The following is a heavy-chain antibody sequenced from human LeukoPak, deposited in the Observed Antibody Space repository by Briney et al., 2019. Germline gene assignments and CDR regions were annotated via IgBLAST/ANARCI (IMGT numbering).Heavy chain of an antibody. D-gene: IGHD2-2*01. V-gene: IGHV4-38-2*01. J-gene: IGHJ4*02. Sequence: SETLSLTCAVSGYSISSGYYWGWIRPPPGKGLEWIGSIYHSGSTYYNPSLKSRVTISVDTSKNQFSLKLSSVTAADTAVYYCARHIRGYCSSTSCGLDYWGQGTLVTVSS. CDR3: ARHIRGYCSSTSCGLDY. CDR1: GYSISSGYY. CDR2: IYHSGST.